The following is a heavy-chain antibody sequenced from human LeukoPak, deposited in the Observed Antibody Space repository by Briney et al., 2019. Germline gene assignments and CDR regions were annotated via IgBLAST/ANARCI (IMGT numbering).Heavy chain of an antibody. CDR3: ARLRLGYCSSTSCYRRVGYYYMDV. J-gene: IGHJ6*03. D-gene: IGHD2-2*02. V-gene: IGHV4-34*01. Sequence: SETLSLTCAVYGGSFSGDYWSWIRQPPGKGLEWIGEINHSGSTNYNPSLKSRVTISVDTSKNQFSLKLSSVTAADTAVYYCARLRLGYCSSTSCYRRVGYYYMDVWGKGTTVTVSS. CDR1: GGSFSGDY. CDR2: INHSGST.